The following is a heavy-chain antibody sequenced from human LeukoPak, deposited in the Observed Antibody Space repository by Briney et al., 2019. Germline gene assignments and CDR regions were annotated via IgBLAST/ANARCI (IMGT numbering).Heavy chain of an antibody. CDR1: GGTFSSYA. Sequence: SVKVSCKASGGTFSSYAISWVRQAPGQGLEWMGRIIPILGIANYAQKIQGRVTITADKSTSTAYMELSSLRSEDTAVYYCARVEDYGDGYGMDVWGQGTTVTVSS. CDR2: IIPILGIA. CDR3: ARVEDYGDGYGMDV. V-gene: IGHV1-69*04. D-gene: IGHD4-17*01. J-gene: IGHJ6*02.